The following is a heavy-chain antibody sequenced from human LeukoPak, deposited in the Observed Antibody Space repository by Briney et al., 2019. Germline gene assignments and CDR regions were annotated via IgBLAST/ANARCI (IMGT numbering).Heavy chain of an antibody. J-gene: IGHJ1*01. CDR1: GFTVSHNY. CDR3: GILPGSGH. D-gene: IGHD2-15*01. CDR2: IYSGGST. V-gene: IGHV3-53*01. Sequence: PGGSLRLSCAASGFTVSHNYLTWVRQAPGKGLEWVSIIYSGGSTYYADSVKGRFTISRDNSKNTLYLQMNSLRAEDTAVYYCGILPGSGHWGQGTLVTVSS.